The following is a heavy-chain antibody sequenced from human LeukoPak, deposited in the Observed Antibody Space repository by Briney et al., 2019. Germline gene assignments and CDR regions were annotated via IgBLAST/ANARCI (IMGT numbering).Heavy chain of an antibody. V-gene: IGHV3-23*01. CDR2: IVGSGGNT. J-gene: IGHJ6*02. CDR1: GFTFGSYA. Sequence: PGGSLRLSCTASGFTFGSYAMTWVRRAPGKGLEWVSSIVGSGGNTYYADSVKGRFTISRDNSKDTLYLQMNSLRAEDTAVYYCARSPTYYYGMDVWGQGTTVTVSS. CDR3: ARSPTYYYGMDV. D-gene: IGHD4-11*01.